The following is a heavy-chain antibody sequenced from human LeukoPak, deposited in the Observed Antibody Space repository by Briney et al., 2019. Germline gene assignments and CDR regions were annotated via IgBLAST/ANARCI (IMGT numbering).Heavy chain of an antibody. Sequence: ASVRVSCKTSGYTFSHFGINWVRQAPGQGLEWMGWISGNNDNPNYRQKFQGRFTVTTDSSTSTAYMELRNLRFDDTAVYYCARDGTSTDDYWGQGTLVTVSS. V-gene: IGHV1-18*01. CDR2: ISGNNDNP. CDR3: ARDGTSTDDY. J-gene: IGHJ4*02. CDR1: GYTFSHFG. D-gene: IGHD2-2*01.